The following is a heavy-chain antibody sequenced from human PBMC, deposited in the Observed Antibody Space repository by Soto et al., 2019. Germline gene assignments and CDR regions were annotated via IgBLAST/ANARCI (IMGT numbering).Heavy chain of an antibody. CDR3: ARARLRAVYAFDI. V-gene: IGHV4-31*03. CDR2: IYYSGST. J-gene: IGHJ3*02. CDR1: GGSVSSDAYY. Sequence: QVQLQESDAGLVKASQTLSLTCTVSGGSVSSDAYYWTWIRQRPGKGLEWIGYIYYSGSTYYSPSLKSRLSISLDTSKNQFSLRLSSVTAADTAMYYCARARLRAVYAFDIWGQGTMVTVSS. D-gene: IGHD5-12*01.